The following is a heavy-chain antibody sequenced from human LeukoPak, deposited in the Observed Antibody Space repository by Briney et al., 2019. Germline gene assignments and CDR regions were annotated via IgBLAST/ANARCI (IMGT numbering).Heavy chain of an antibody. D-gene: IGHD3-16*02. CDR2: ISYDGSNK. J-gene: IGHJ4*02. CDR1: GFTFSSYA. V-gene: IGHV3-30*04. CDR3: ARDGAFGGVIVFDY. Sequence: GGSLRLPCAASGFTFSSYAMHWVRQAPGKGLEWVAVISYDGSNKYYADSVKGRFTISRDNSKNTLYLQMNSLRAEDTAVYYCARDGAFGGVIVFDYWGQGTLITVSS.